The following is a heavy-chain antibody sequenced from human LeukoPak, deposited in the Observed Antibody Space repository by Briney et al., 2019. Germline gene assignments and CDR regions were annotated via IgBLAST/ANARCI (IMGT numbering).Heavy chain of an antibody. CDR2: ISDSGFGT. J-gene: IGHJ6*03. D-gene: IGHD2-8*02. CDR3: AKGTYCDGGACPPGIYYYYYMGV. CDR1: GFTFSIYT. V-gene: IGHV3-23*01. Sequence: PGGSLRLSCAASGFTFSIYTMSWVRQAPGKGLEWVSAISDSGFGTYYADSVKGRFTISRDNSKNTLYLQMNSLRAEDTAIYYCAKGTYCDGGACPPGIYYYYYMGVWGKGTTVTVSS.